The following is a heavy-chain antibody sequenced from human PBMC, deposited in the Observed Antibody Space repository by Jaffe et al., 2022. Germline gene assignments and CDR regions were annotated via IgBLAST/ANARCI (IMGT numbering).Heavy chain of an antibody. CDR2: ISYDGSNK. CDR1: GFTFSSYG. Sequence: QVQLVESGGGVVQPGRSLRLSCAASGFTFSSYGMHWVRQAPGKGLEWVAVISYDGSNKYYADSVKGRFTISRDNSKNTLYLQMNSLRAEDTAVYYCAKDQNDSYYYYYMDVWGKGTTVTVSS. CDR3: AKDQNDSYYYYYMDV. J-gene: IGHJ6*03. V-gene: IGHV3-30*18.